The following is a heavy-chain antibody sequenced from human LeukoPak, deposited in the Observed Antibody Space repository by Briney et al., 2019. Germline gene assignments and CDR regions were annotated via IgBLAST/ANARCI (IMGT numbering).Heavy chain of an antibody. CDR1: XXTLSSYW. V-gene: IGHV3-74*01. CDR2: INSDGSST. D-gene: IGHD6-25*01. J-gene: IGHJ4*02. CDR3: ARAGEQRPIDY. Sequence: GGXXRXXXXXXXXTLSSYWMHWVRQAPGEGLVWVSRINSDGSSTSYADSVKGRLTIYRDNAKNTLYLQMNSLTAEDTAMYYCARAGEQRPIDYWGQGTLVTVSP.